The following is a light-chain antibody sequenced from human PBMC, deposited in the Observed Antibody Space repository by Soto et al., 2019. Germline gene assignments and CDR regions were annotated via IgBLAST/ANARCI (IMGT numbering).Light chain of an antibody. CDR1: QSISSW. CDR3: QQYNSFSQT. CDR2: DAS. Sequence: DIQMTQSPSTLSASVGDRVTITCRASQSISSWLAWYQQKPGKAPKLLIYDASSLESGVPSRFSGSGYGTEFTLTIRSLQPDDFATYYCQQYNSFSQTFGQGTKVEIK. V-gene: IGKV1-5*01. J-gene: IGKJ1*01.